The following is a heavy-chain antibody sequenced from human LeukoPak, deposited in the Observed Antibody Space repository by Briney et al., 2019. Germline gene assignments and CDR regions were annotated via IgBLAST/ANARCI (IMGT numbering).Heavy chain of an antibody. CDR2: IYYSGST. D-gene: IGHD5-24*01. V-gene: IGHV4-39*01. CDR1: GGSISSSSYY. Sequence: SETLSLTCTVSGGSISSSSYYWGWIRPPPGNGLEWIGSIYYSGSTYYNPSLKSRVTISVDTSKNQFSLKLSSVTAADTAVYYCARHVRDGYNSIVPFDYWGQGTLVTVSS. J-gene: IGHJ4*02. CDR3: ARHVRDGYNSIVPFDY.